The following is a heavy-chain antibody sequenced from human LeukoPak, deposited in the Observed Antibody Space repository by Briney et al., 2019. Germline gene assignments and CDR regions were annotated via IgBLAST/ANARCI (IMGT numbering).Heavy chain of an antibody. J-gene: IGHJ4*02. CDR2: IYYSGNT. D-gene: IGHD2-15*01. CDR1: GGSMNNYY. V-gene: IGHV4-59*08. CDR3: ARQRGGYVDY. Sequence: SETLSLTCTVSGGSMNNYYWTWIRQPPGKGLEWIGYIYYSGNTNYNPSLKSRVTISVDTSKNQFSLMLGSVTAADTAVFYCARQRGGYVDYWGQGTLVTVSS.